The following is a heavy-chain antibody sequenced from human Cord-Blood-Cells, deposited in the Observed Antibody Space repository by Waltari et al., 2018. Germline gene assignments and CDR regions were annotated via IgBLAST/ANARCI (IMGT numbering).Heavy chain of an antibody. CDR3: AKDSGWYFDL. Sequence: QVQLVASGGGVVQPGRCPRRSCAASGFTFSSYGMPWVRQAPGKGLEWVAVISYEGSNKYYADSVKGRFTISRDNSKNPLYLQMNSLRAEDTAVYYCAKDSGWYFDLWGRGTLVTVSS. CDR2: ISYEGSNK. CDR1: GFTFSSYG. V-gene: IGHV3-30*18. D-gene: IGHD3-10*01. J-gene: IGHJ2*01.